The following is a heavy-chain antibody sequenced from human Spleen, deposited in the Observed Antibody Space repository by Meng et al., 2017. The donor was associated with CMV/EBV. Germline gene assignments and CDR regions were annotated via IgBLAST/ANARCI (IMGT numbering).Heavy chain of an antibody. D-gene: IGHD5-24*01. CDR3: AKGSRWLPTDY. J-gene: IGHJ4*02. CDR1: GFTFSSYG. Sequence: QVLLVESGGGVVQPGGSLRLSCAASGFTFSSYGFHWVRQAPGKGLEWVVIISYDGGNEYYADSVRGRFTISRDNSKNTLYLQMNSLRADDTAVYYCAKGSRWLPTDYWGQGTLVTVSS. CDR2: ISYDGGNE. V-gene: IGHV3-30*18.